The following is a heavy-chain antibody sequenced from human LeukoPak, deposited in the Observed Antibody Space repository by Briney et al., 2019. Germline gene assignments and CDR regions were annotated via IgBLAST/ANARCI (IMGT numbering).Heavy chain of an antibody. Sequence: GGSLRLSCVGSGFTFSSYSMNWVRQAPGKGLVWVSRINSDGSTTSYADSVKGRFTISRDNAKNTLYLQMNSLRAEDTAVYYCARKTDSGGQGDYWGPGTLVTVSP. CDR2: INSDGSTT. V-gene: IGHV3-74*01. J-gene: IGHJ4*02. CDR3: ARKTDSGGQGDY. CDR1: GFTFSSYS. D-gene: IGHD3-22*01.